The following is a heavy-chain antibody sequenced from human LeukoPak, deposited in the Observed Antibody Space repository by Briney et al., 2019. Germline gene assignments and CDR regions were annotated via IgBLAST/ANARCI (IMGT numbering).Heavy chain of an antibody. J-gene: IGHJ4*02. V-gene: IGHV4-4*07. CDR1: GGSINTDY. D-gene: IGHD1-26*01. CDR3: ARETLVGTTNYFDN. Sequence: SETLSLTCTVSGGSINTDYWSWIRQPAGRGLEWIGRVYTSGNTKYSASLQSRVTMSIDTSTKQFFLKLSSVTAADTAVYYCARETLVGTTNYFDNWGQGTLVTVSS. CDR2: VYTSGNT.